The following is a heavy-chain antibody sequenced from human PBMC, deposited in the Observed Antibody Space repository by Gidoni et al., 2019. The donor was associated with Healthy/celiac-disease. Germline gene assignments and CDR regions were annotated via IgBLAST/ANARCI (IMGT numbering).Heavy chain of an antibody. CDR2: IYPGDSDT. D-gene: IGHD6-13*01. CDR1: GYSFTSYW. CDR3: ARHPIAAAGSWFDP. V-gene: IGHV5-51*01. J-gene: IGHJ5*02. Sequence: KGSGYSFTSYWIGWVRQMPGKGLEWMGIIYPGDSDTRYSPSFQGQVTISADKSISNDYLQWSSLKASDTAMYYCARHPIAAAGSWFDPWGQGTLVTVSS.